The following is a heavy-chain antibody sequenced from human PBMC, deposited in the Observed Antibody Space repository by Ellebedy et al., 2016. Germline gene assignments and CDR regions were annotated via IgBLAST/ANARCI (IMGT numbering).Heavy chain of an antibody. CDR3: ASLPGSGNYYYMDV. D-gene: IGHD1-14*01. CDR1: GFTVSSNY. V-gene: IGHV3-53*01. J-gene: IGHJ6*03. CDR2: IYSGGST. Sequence: GESLKISXAASGFTVSSNYMSWVRQAPGKGLEWVSVIYSGGSTYYADSVKGRFTISRDNAKNSLYLQMNSLRAEDTAVYYCASLPGSGNYYYMDVWGKGTTVTVSS.